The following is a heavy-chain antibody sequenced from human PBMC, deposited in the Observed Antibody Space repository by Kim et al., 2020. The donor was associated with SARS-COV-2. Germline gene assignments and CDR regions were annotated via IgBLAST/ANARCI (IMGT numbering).Heavy chain of an antibody. CDR2: ISWNSGSI. CDR1: GFTFDDYA. V-gene: IGHV3-9*01. D-gene: IGHD3-3*01. Sequence: GGSLRLSCAASGFTFDDYAMHWVRQAPGKGLEWVSGISWNSGSIGYADSVKGRFTISRDNAKNSLYLQMNSLRAEDTALYYCAKDREFGVVTSDFDYWGQGTLVTVSS. J-gene: IGHJ4*02. CDR3: AKDREFGVVTSDFDY.